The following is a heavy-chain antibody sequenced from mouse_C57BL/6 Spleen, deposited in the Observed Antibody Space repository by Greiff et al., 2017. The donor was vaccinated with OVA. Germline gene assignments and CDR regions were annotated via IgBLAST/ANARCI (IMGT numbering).Heavy chain of an antibody. J-gene: IGHJ3*01. CDR2: ISYSGST. V-gene: IGHV3-1*01. Sequence: VQLKQSGPGMVKPSQSLSLTCTVTGYSITSGYDWHWIRHFPGNKLEWMGYISYSGSTNYNPSLKSRISITHDTSKNHFFLKLNSVTTEDTATYYCARDKSNYPFAYWGQGTLVTVSA. D-gene: IGHD2-5*01. CDR3: ARDKSNYPFAY. CDR1: GYSITSGYD.